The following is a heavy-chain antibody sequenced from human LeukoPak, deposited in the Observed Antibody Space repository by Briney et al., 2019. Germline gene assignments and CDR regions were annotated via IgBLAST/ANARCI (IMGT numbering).Heavy chain of an antibody. CDR1: GYTFTSYG. Sequence: ASVKVSCKASGYTFTSYGISWVRQAPGQGLEWMGWINPNSGGTNYAQKFQGRVTMTRGTSISTAYMELSRLRSDDTAVYYCARDEAPFDYWGQGTLVTVSS. CDR3: ARDEAPFDY. J-gene: IGHJ4*02. V-gene: IGHV1-2*02. CDR2: INPNSGGT.